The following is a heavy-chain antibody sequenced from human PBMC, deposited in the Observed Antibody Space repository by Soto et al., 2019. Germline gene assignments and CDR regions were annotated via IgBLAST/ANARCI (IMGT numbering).Heavy chain of an antibody. CDR3: ARQVVVPAPMENWFDP. CDR1: GGSISSSSYY. V-gene: IGHV4-39*01. D-gene: IGHD2-2*01. CDR2: IYYSGST. Sequence: SETLSLTCTVSGGSISSSSYYWGWIRQPPGKGLEWIGSIYYSGSTYYNPSLKSRVTISVDTSKNQFSLKLSSVTAADTAVYYCARQVVVPAPMENWFDPWGQGTLVTVSS. J-gene: IGHJ5*02.